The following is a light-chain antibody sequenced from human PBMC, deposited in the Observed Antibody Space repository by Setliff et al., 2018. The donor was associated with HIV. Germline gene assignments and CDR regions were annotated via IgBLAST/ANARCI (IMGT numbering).Light chain of an antibody. V-gene: IGLV2-14*01. Sequence: QSVLTQPASVSGSPGQSITISCTGTSSDVGGYNYVSWYQQHPGKAPKLMIYEVSNRPSGVSNRFSGSKSGNTASLTISGLQAEDEADYYCSSFGRNSLFVFGSGTKVTV. CDR2: EVS. CDR3: SSFGRNSLFV. J-gene: IGLJ1*01. CDR1: SSDVGGYNY.